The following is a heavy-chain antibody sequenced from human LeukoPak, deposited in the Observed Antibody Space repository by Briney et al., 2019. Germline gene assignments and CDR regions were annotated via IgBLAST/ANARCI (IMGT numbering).Heavy chain of an antibody. CDR3: AKVTTKVRMVREPYFDY. D-gene: IGHD3-10*01. Sequence: GGSLRLSCAASGFTFSSYAMSWVRQAPGKGLEWVSAISGSGGSTHYADSVKGRFTISRDNSKNTLYLQMNSLRAEDTAVYYCAKVTTKVRMVREPYFDYWGQGTLVTVSS. CDR2: ISGSGGST. J-gene: IGHJ4*02. V-gene: IGHV3-23*01. CDR1: GFTFSSYA.